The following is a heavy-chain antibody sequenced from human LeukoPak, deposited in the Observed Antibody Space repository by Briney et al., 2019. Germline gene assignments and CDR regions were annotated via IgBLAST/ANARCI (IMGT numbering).Heavy chain of an antibody. V-gene: IGHV1-69*13. Sequence: GASVKVSCKASGGTFSNYVINWVRQAPGQGLEWMGGIIPIFGTANYAQKFQGRVTITADESTKTAFMDLSSLRPEDTAVYYCAISNPTIYDYWDQGTLVTVSS. CDR2: IIPIFGTA. CDR1: GGTFSNYV. D-gene: IGHD3-3*01. J-gene: IGHJ4*02. CDR3: AISNPTIYDY.